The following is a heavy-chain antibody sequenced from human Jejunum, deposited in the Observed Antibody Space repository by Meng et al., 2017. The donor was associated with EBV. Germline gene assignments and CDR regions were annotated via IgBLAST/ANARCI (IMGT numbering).Heavy chain of an antibody. CDR3: AKLTDS. CDR1: GFTFSSST. V-gene: IGHV3-23*01. Sequence: LGSGGGLVQPGGSLRLSFAASGFTFSSSTMSWVRQAPGKGLEWVSAISGNGGSTYYADSVKGRFTISRDNSKNTLCLQMNSLRADDTAVYYCAKLTDSWGQGTLVTVSS. J-gene: IGHJ4*02. CDR2: ISGNGGST. D-gene: IGHD3-16*01.